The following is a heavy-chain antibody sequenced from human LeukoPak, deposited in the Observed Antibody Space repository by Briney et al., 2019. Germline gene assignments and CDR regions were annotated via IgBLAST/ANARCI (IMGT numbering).Heavy chain of an antibody. Sequence: SETLSLTCAVYGGSFSGYYWSWIRQPPGKGLEWIGEINHSGSTNYNPSLKSRVTISVDTSKNQFSLKLSSVTAADTAVYYCARGRRRGAYYGSGKLDAFDIWGQGTMVTVSS. V-gene: IGHV4-34*01. D-gene: IGHD3-10*01. CDR2: INHSGST. J-gene: IGHJ3*02. CDR1: GGSFSGYY. CDR3: ARGRRRGAYYGSGKLDAFDI.